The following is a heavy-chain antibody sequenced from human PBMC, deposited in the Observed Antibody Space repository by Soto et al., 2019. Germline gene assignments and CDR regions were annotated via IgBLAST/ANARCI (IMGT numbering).Heavy chain of an antibody. J-gene: IGHJ4*02. CDR3: VSQRTTVLTQAYFDY. CDR2: VYYRGRS. Sequence: SETLSLTCTVSGGSVTNSSYYWGWIRQSPGKGLEWIGSVYYRGRSYSKSSVKSRVTISVDTSKNQFSLNFNSVTASDTALYYCVSQRTTVLTQAYFDYWGPGALVTSPQ. CDR1: GGSVTNSSYY. V-gene: IGHV4-39*01. D-gene: IGHD4-17*01.